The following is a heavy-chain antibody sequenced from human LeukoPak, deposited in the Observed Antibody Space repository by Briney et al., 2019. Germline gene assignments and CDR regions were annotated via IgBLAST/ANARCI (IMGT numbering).Heavy chain of an antibody. CDR3: ARLYSSGWFDY. CDR1: GYTFTGYY. V-gene: IGHV1-8*02. CDR2: MNPNSGNT. Sequence: GASVKVSCKASGYTFTGYYMHWVRQAPGQGLEWMGWMNPNSGNTGYAQKFQGRVTMTRNTSISTAYMELSSVTAADTAVYYCARLYSSGWFDYWGQGTLVTVSS. J-gene: IGHJ4*02. D-gene: IGHD6-19*01.